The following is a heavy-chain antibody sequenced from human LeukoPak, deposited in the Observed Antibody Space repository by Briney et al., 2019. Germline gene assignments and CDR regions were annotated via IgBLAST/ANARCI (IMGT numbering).Heavy chain of an antibody. V-gene: IGHV3-23*01. CDR1: GFTFSSYA. CDR2: LSESGGST. D-gene: IGHD1-1*01. Sequence: GGSLRLSCAASGFTFSSYAMSWVRQAPGKGLEWVSALSESGGSTYYADSVRGRFTISRDNSKNTLYLQMNSLRAEDTAVYYCAEGMSGTDYWGQGTLVTVSS. J-gene: IGHJ4*02. CDR3: AEGMSGTDY.